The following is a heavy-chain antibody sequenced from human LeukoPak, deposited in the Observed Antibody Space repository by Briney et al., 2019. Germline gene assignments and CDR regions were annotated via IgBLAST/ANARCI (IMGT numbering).Heavy chain of an antibody. V-gene: IGHV3-74*01. CDR2: INNDGTST. Sequence: GGSLRLSCAASGFTFSNYWMHWVRQAPGKGLLWVSQINNDGTSTSYADSVKGRFTISRDNAKNTLYLQMNSLRDEDTAVYYCTRDFQDYDFWSGYSGFDPWGQGTLVTVSS. CDR3: TRDFQDYDFWSGYSGFDP. D-gene: IGHD3-3*01. CDR1: GFTFSNYW. J-gene: IGHJ5*02.